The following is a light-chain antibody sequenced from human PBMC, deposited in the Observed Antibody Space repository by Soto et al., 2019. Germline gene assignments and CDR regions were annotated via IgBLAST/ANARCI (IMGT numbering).Light chain of an antibody. CDR1: SSDVGGYNY. Sequence: QSVLTQPPSASGSPGQSVTISCTGTSSDVGGYNYVSWYQQHPGKAPKLMIYEVSKRPSGVPDRFSGSKSGNTASLTVSGLQAEDEADYYCSSYAGSSFGGGTKLTVL. CDR3: SSYAGSS. CDR2: EVS. J-gene: IGLJ2*01. V-gene: IGLV2-8*01.